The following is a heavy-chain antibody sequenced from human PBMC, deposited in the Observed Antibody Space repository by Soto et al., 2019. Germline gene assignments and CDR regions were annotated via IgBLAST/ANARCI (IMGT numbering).Heavy chain of an antibody. CDR2: INHSGST. Sequence: SETLSLTCAVYGGSFSGYYWSWIRQPPGKGLEWIGEINHSGSTNYNPSLKSRVTISVDTSKNQFSLKLSSVTAADTAVYYCARDKDDYVWGCYRFLRYFDYWGQGTLVTVSS. D-gene: IGHD3-16*02. J-gene: IGHJ4*02. V-gene: IGHV4-34*01. CDR1: GGSFSGYY. CDR3: ARDKDDYVWGCYRFLRYFDY.